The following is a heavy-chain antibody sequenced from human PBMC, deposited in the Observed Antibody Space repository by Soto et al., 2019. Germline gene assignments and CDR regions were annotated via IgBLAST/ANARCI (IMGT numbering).Heavy chain of an antibody. V-gene: IGHV4-30-4*01. CDR3: ARGPSGDKVDS. D-gene: IGHD7-27*01. CDR1: VGSFSTFNSW. J-gene: IGHJ4*02. CDR2: IYNGGST. Sequence: QVKLQEPAPGLVKPSQTLSPTSPVPVGSFSTFNSWGGWIRHPPTMGLEWIGHIYNGGSTYNNPSLESRVTMSVDTSKNQLSLTLSSVSAADTAVYYCARGPSGDKVDSWGQGTLVTVSS.